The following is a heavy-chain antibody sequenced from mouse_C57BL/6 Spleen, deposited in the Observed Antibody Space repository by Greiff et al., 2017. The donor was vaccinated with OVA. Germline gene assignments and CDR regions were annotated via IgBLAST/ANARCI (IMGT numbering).Heavy chain of an antibody. CDR1: GYTFTSYW. J-gene: IGHJ1*03. D-gene: IGHD1-1*01. CDR3: ARYYYGSSHWYFDV. Sequence: QVQLQQPGAELVKPGDSVKLSCKASGYTFTSYWMHWVQQRPGRGLEWIGRIDPNSGGTKYNEKFKSKATLTVDKPSRTSYMQISILTSEDSAVYYCARYYYGSSHWYFDVWGTGTTVTVSS. V-gene: IGHV1-72*01. CDR2: IDPNSGGT.